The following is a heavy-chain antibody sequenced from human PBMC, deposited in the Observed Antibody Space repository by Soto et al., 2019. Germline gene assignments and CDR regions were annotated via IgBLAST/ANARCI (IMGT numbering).Heavy chain of an antibody. J-gene: IGHJ4*02. CDR2: IIPIFGTA. CDR1: GGTFSSYA. Sequence: VKVSCKASGGTFSSYAISWVRQAPGQGLEWMGGIIPIFGTANYAQKFQGRVTITADESTSTAYMELSSLRSEDTAVYYCAREGGSYLYFDYWGQGTLVTVSS. D-gene: IGHD1-26*01. V-gene: IGHV1-69*13. CDR3: AREGGSYLYFDY.